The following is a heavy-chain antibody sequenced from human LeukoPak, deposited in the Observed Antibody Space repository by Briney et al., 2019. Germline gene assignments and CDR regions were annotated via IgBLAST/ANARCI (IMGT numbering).Heavy chain of an antibody. J-gene: IGHJ6*03. V-gene: IGHV4-39*01. CDR2: INHSGST. CDR3: ARHPFYYMDV. CDR1: GGSISSSSYY. Sequence: SETLSLTCTVSGGSISSSSYYWSWIRQPPGKGLEWIGEINHSGSTNYNPSLKSRVTISVDTSKNQFSLKLSSVTAADTAVYYCARHPFYYMDVWGKGTTVTISS.